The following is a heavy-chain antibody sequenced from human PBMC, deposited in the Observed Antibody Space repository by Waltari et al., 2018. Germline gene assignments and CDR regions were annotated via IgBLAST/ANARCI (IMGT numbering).Heavy chain of an antibody. CDR1: GFPFSIYE. CDR3: ARRFNL. CDR2: IGTSGSPI. J-gene: IGHJ4*02. V-gene: IGHV3-48*03. D-gene: IGHD1-1*01. Sequence: EEQLVESGGGLVQPGGSLRLSCAASGFPFSIYEMNWVRQAPGKGLEWVSHIGTSGSPIYYADSVKGRFTISRDNAKNSLYLHMSSLRAEDAAVYYCARRFNLWGRGTLVTVSS.